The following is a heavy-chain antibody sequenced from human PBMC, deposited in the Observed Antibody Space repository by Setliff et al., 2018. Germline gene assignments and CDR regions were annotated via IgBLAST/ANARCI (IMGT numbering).Heavy chain of an antibody. V-gene: IGHV3-7*01. Sequence: PGGSLRLSCAASGFTFSTYWMSWVRQAPGKGLEWVANIKEDGSEKYYLDSVKGRFTISRDNAKNSLYLQMNSLRADDTAVYYCARDVWSFDYWGQGSLVTVSS. D-gene: IGHD3-3*01. CDR2: IKEDGSEK. CDR1: GFTFSTYW. J-gene: IGHJ4*02. CDR3: ARDVWSFDY.